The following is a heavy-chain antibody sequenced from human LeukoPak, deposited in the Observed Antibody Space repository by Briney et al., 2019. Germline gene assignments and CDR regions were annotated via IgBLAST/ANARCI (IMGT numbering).Heavy chain of an antibody. CDR3: ARRDDILTGAGNFDY. Sequence: GESLKISCKGSGYGFTNYWIGWVRQMPGKGMEWMGIIYPGDSDTTYSPSFQGQVTISADKSISTAYLQWSSLKASDTAMHYCARRDDILTGAGNFDYWGQGTLVTVSS. D-gene: IGHD3-9*01. CDR1: GYGFTNYW. J-gene: IGHJ4*02. CDR2: IYPGDSDT. V-gene: IGHV5-51*01.